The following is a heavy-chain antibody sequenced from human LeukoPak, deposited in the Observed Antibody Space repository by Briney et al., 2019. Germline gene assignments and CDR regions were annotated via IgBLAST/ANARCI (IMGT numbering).Heavy chain of an antibody. CDR2: IIGSGGST. V-gene: IGHV3-23*01. Sequence: GGSLRLSCAASGFTFSSYAMSRVRQAPGEGLGFVSAIIGSGGSTYYADSVKGRFTISRDNSKNTLYLQMNSLRAEDTAVYYCAKYSYNYGAFDYWGQGTLVTVSS. D-gene: IGHD5-18*01. J-gene: IGHJ4*02. CDR3: AKYSYNYGAFDY. CDR1: GFTFSSYA.